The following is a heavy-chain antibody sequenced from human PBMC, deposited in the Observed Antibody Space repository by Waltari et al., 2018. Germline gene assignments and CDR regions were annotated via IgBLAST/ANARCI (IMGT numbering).Heavy chain of an antibody. CDR1: GIPFCPYA. CDR2: IIGSGNDT. J-gene: IGHJ4*02. D-gene: IGHD3-16*01. V-gene: IGHV3-23*01. Sequence: DVQLLESGGGVVQRGGSLRVVCSTSGIPFCPYAMAGVRQGLGQGLEWVSTIIGSGNDTYYADAVKGRFTISRDNSKNTVFLQMNMLRVEDTANYYCAKALGIMGFDCWGQGTLVAVAS. CDR3: AKALGIMGFDC.